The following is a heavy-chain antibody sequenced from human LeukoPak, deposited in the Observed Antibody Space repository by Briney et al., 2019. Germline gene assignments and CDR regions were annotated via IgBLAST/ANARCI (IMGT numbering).Heavy chain of an antibody. CDR3: ARTHDYGDQQWYYFDY. CDR2: ISYDGSNK. CDR1: GFTFSSYA. J-gene: IGHJ4*02. D-gene: IGHD4-17*01. V-gene: IGHV3-30-3*01. Sequence: GGSLRLSCAASGFTFSSYAMHWVRQAPGKGLEGVAVISYDGSNKFYAHSLKGRFTISRDNSKNTLYLQMNSLRAEDTAVYYCARTHDYGDQQWYYFDYWGQGTLVTVSS.